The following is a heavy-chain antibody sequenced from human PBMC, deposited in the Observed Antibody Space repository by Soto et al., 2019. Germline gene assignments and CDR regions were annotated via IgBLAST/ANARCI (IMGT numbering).Heavy chain of an antibody. J-gene: IGHJ4*02. V-gene: IGHV3-15*01. D-gene: IGHD3-22*01. CDR1: GFTFSNAW. CDR2: IKSKTDGGTT. CDR3: TTDRVPYYYDSSGYLFDY. Sequence: EVQLVESGGGLVKPGGSLRLSCAASGFTFSNAWMSWVRQAPGKGLEWVGRIKSKTDGGTTDYAAPVKGRFTISRDDSKNTLYLQMNSLKTEDTAVYYCTTDRVPYYYDSSGYLFDYWGQGTLVTVSS.